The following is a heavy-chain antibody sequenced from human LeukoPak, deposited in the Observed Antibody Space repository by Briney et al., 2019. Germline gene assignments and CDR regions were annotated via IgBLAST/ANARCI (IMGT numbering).Heavy chain of an antibody. J-gene: IGHJ4*02. V-gene: IGHV3-66*01. CDR2: IYRGGAT. CDR3: AGASSDGVIIDATSFDL. CDR1: GFIGSDGY. Sequence: PGGSLRLSCAVSGFIGSDGYMSWVRQAPGKGLEWLSVIYRGGATYYADSVRGRFTISRDSSKSAWHLQLNSLRAEDTAVYYCAGASSDGVIIDATSFDLWGQGTLVIVSS. D-gene: IGHD2-15*01.